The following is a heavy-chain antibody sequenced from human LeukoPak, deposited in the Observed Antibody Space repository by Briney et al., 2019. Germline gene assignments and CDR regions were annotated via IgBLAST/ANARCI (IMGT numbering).Heavy chain of an antibody. Sequence: GGSLRLSCAASGFTLDDYAMHWVRQAPGKGLEWVSLISGNGGSTYYADSVKGRFSISRDNSKNTLYLQMNSLRAEDTAVYYCAKVGDRYSGYDYPFHHWGQGTLVTVSS. D-gene: IGHD5-12*01. V-gene: IGHV3-43*02. CDR3: AKVGDRYSGYDYPFHH. CDR2: ISGNGGST. J-gene: IGHJ4*02. CDR1: GFTLDDYA.